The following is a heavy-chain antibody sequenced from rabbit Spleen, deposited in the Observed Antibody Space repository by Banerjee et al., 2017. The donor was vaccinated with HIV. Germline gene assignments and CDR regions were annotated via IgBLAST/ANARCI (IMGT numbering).Heavy chain of an antibody. V-gene: IGHV1S17*01. Sequence: QEQLKESGGRLVTPGGSLTLSCTVSGFSLNSYNIQWVRQAPGKGLEYIALIKTGGSTYYASWVNGRFTISKTSTTVDLKMTSLTAADTATYFCARDRSGNAYDFDLWGPGTLVTVS. CDR1: GFSLNSYN. CDR2: IKTGGST. D-gene: IGHD6-1*01. CDR3: ARDRSGNAYDFDL. J-gene: IGHJ4*01.